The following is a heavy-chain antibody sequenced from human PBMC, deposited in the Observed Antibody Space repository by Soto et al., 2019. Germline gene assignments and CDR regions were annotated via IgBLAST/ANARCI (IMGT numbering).Heavy chain of an antibody. J-gene: IGHJ6*01. Sequence: PSETLSLTCTVSGGSISSGGYYWSWIRQHPGKGLEWIGYIYYSGSTYYNPSLKSRVTISVDTSKNQFSLKLSSVTAADTAVYYCARDRPGFGVCPSNYYSYYGMDVWGQGTTVTVPQ. CDR3: ARDRPGFGVCPSNYYSYYGMDV. D-gene: IGHD3-10*01. CDR1: GGSISSGGYY. CDR2: IYYSGST. V-gene: IGHV4-31*03.